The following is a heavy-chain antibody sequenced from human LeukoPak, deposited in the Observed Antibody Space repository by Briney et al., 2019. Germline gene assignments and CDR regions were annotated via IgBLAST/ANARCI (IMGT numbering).Heavy chain of an antibody. CDR2: IKQDGSEK. Sequence: GGSLRLSCAASGFTFSSYWMSWVRQAPGKGLEWVANIKQDGSEKYYVDSVKGRFTISRDNAKSSLYLQMKSLRAEDTAVYYCARGVGYTYVAPYYFDSWGQGTLVTVSS. CDR1: GFTFSSYW. D-gene: IGHD5-18*01. CDR3: ARGVGYTYVAPYYFDS. V-gene: IGHV3-7*01. J-gene: IGHJ4*02.